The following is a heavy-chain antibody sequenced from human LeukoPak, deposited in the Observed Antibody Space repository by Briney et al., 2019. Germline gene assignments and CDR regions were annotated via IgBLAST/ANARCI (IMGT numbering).Heavy chain of an antibody. CDR3: ARGGGDGYNLDAFVI. CDR2: IYYSGST. CDR1: GGSISSSSHY. D-gene: IGHD5-24*01. J-gene: IGHJ3*02. V-gene: IGHV4-30-4*08. Sequence: PSETLSLTCTVSGGSISSSSHYWGWIRQPPGKGLEWIGYIYYSGSTYYNPSLKSRVTISVDTSKNQFSLKLSSVTAADTAVYYWARGGGDGYNLDAFVIWGQGTMFTVSS.